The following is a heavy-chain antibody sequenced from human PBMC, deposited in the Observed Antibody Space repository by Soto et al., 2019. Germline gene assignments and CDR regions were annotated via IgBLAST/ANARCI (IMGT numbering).Heavy chain of an antibody. CDR2: IDSTGSAR. D-gene: IGHD6-25*01. J-gene: IGHJ4*02. CDR1: GFTFSSYT. V-gene: IGHV3-48*02. CDR3: ARATGLGSDGY. Sequence: EVKMVESGGGLVQPGGSLRLSCGASGFTFSSYTLTWVRQAPGKGLEWVSSIDSTGSARYYADSVKGRFSISRDNAKDSLYLQMISLRDEDTAVYYCARATGLGSDGYWGQGSLVTVAS.